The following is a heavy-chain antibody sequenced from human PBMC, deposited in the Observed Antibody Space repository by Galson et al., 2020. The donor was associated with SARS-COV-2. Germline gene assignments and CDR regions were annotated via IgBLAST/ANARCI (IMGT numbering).Heavy chain of an antibody. CDR1: GFSLSTSGMC. J-gene: IGHJ3*02. V-gene: IGHV2-70*01. D-gene: IGHD3-10*01. Sequence: SGPTLVKPTQTLTLTCTFSGFSLSTSGMCVSWIRQPPGKALEWLALIDWDDDKYYSTSLKTRLTISKDTSKNKVVLTMTNMDPVDTATYYCARITMVRGVLGPIDAFDIWGQGTMVTVSS. CDR2: IDWDDDK. CDR3: ARITMVRGVLGPIDAFDI.